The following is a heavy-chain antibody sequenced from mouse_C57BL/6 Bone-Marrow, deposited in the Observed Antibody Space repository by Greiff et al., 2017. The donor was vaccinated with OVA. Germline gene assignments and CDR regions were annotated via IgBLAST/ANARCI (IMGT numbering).Heavy chain of an antibody. CDR3: ARYDYYGSSYWYFDV. D-gene: IGHD1-1*01. Sequence: QVQLQQPGAELVKPGASVKLSCKASGYTFTSYWMQWVKQRPGQGLEWIGEIDPSDSYTTYNQKFKGKATLTVDTSSSTAYMQLSSLTSEDSAVYYCARYDYYGSSYWYFDVWGTGTTVTVSS. CDR2: IDPSDSYT. V-gene: IGHV1-50*01. CDR1: GYTFTSYW. J-gene: IGHJ1*03.